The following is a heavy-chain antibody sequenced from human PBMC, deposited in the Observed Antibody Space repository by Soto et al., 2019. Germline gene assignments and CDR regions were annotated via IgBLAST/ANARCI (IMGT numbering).Heavy chain of an antibody. Sequence: GGSLRLSCAASGCTFSDSVMYWVRQTSGKGLEWVGRIRSKADSYATAYAASVKGRCTISRDDSKNTVYLQMNSLNTEDTAVYYCTRNLDYAFDIWGQGTMVTVSS. J-gene: IGHJ3*02. CDR3: TRNLDYAFDI. CDR1: GCTFSDSV. CDR2: IRSKADSYAT. V-gene: IGHV3-73*01. D-gene: IGHD1-7*01.